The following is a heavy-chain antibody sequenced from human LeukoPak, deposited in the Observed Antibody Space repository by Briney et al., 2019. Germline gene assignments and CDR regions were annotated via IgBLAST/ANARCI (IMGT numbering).Heavy chain of an antibody. CDR2: ISGSGGST. J-gene: IGHJ4*02. CDR1: GFTFSSYA. CDR3: AKVVSNMVRGVIGYFDY. D-gene: IGHD3-10*01. V-gene: IGHV3-23*01. Sequence: GGSLRLSCAASGFTFSSYAMSWVRQAPGKGLEWVSAISGSGGSTYYADSVKGRFTISRDNSKNPLYLQMNSLRAEDTAVYYCAKVVSNMVRGVIGYFDYWGQGTLVTVSS.